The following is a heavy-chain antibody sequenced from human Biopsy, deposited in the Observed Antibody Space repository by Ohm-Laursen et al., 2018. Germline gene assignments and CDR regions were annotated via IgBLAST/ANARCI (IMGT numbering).Heavy chain of an antibody. CDR1: GGSINNFY. CDR3: ARVRVWADSEGAFDP. J-gene: IGHJ3*01. CDR2: IYYSGNT. Sequence: SETLSLTCIVSGGSINNFYWSWIRQPPGKGLEWIGIIYYSGNTKYSPSLKSRVTISVDTFRNQFSLKLSSVTAADTAVYYCARVRVWADSEGAFDPWGQGTMVTVSS. D-gene: IGHD1-26*01. V-gene: IGHV4-59*01.